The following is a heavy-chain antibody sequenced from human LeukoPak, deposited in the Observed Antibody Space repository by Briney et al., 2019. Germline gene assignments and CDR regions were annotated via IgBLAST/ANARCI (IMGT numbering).Heavy chain of an antibody. Sequence: PGGSLRLSCAASGFTFSSYWMSWVRQAPGKGLEWVANIKQDGSEKYYVDSVKGRFTISRDNAKNSLYLRMNSLRAEDTAVYYCARDAGGYGFYGDYWGQGTLVTVSS. V-gene: IGHV3-7*01. CDR2: IKQDGSEK. CDR1: GFTFSSYW. J-gene: IGHJ4*02. D-gene: IGHD5-18*01. CDR3: ARDAGGYGFYGDY.